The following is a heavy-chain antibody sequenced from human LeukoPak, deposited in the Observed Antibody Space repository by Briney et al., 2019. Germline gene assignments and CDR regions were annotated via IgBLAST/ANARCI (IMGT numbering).Heavy chain of an antibody. Sequence: GGSLRLSCAASGFTVSSNYMSWVRQAPGKGLEWVSVIYSGSSTYYADSVKGRFTISRDNSKNTLYLQMNSLRAEDTAVYYCASTFYGDSPPYWGQGTWSPSPQ. CDR2: IYSGSST. D-gene: IGHD4-17*01. CDR3: ASTFYGDSPPY. CDR1: GFTVSSNY. V-gene: IGHV3-66*01. J-gene: IGHJ4*02.